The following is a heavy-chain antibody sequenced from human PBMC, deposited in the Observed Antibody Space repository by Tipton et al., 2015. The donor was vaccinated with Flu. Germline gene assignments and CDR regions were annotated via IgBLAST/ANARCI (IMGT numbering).Heavy chain of an antibody. Sequence: SLRLSCAASTFTFSRYWMSWVRQAPGKGLEWVANIKEDGSERSYVDSVKGRFTISRDNAKDSLYLQMNSLSAEDTAVYYCARGMNTGLVDVWGQGTTVTVSS. CDR3: ARGMNTGLVDV. CDR1: TFTFSRYW. CDR2: IKEDGSER. J-gene: IGHJ6*02. V-gene: IGHV3-7*01. D-gene: IGHD1-14*01.